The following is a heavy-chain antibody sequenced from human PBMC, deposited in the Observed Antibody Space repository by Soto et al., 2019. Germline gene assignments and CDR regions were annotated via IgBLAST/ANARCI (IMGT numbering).Heavy chain of an antibody. V-gene: IGHV3-30*03. CDR2: ISFDGTNK. CDR3: ARDESPHRNPSWFDP. CDR1: GFSFSNTG. Sequence: QVQLVESGGGVVQPGGSLRLSCAASGFSFSNTGMHWVRQAPGKGLEWVAVISFDGTNKNYGDSVKGRFSISRDNSKNFLYLQMNSLRGEDTAXYYCARDESPHRNPSWFDPWGQGTRVTVSS. J-gene: IGHJ5*02.